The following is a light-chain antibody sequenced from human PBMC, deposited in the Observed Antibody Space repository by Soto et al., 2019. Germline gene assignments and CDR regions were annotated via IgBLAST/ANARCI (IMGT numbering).Light chain of an antibody. J-gene: IGKJ1*01. CDR2: GKS. Sequence: EIVLTQSPGTLSLSPGEGATLSCRASQSVSSSYLAWYQQKPGQAPRLLIYGKSSRATGIQDKFSSSGSGTDFTLSISRLEPEDFAVYYCQQYGSSPRTFGQGTKVDIK. CDR1: QSVSSSY. CDR3: QQYGSSPRT. V-gene: IGKV3-20*01.